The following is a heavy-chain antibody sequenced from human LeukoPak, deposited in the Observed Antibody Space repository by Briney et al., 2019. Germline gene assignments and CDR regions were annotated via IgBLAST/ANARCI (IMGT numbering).Heavy chain of an antibody. CDR2: INHSGST. CDR3: ARASSYNSVTRYDPAGFGP. V-gene: IGHV4-34*01. D-gene: IGHD3-10*01. CDR1: GGSLNSFY. J-gene: IGHJ5*02. Sequence: PETLSLTCAVYGGSLNSFYWSWIRQPPGKGLEWIGEINHSGSTNYNPSLKSRVTISIDTSKKQFSLKVTSVTAADTAVYYCARASSYNSVTRYDPAGFGPWGQGTLVTVSS.